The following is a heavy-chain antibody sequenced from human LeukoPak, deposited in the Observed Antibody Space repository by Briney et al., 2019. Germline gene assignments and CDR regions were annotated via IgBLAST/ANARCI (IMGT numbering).Heavy chain of an antibody. CDR1: GFTFSSYG. V-gene: IGHV3-30*02. Sequence: PGGSLRLSCAASGFTFSSYGMHWVRQAPGKGLEWVAVIWYGGGNEYYTDSVKGRFTISRDNSKNTLYLQMNSLRAEDTAVYYCAKDGSAYCGGDCYSYYYYYMDVWGKGTTVTVSS. CDR2: IWYGGGNE. J-gene: IGHJ6*03. CDR3: AKDGSAYCGGDCYSYYYYYMDV. D-gene: IGHD2-21*01.